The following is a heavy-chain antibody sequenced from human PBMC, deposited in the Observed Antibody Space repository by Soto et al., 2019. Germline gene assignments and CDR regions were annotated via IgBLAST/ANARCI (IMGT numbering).Heavy chain of an antibody. CDR1: GGTFSSYA. V-gene: IGHV1-69*01. Sequence: QVQLVQSGAEVKKPGSSVKVSCKASGGTFSSYAISWVRQAPGQGLEWMGGIIPIFGTANYAQKFRGRVTITADESTSTAYMELSSLRSEDTAVYYCARAPGDCSGGSCYSTFYYGMDVWGQGATVTVSS. CDR3: ARAPGDCSGGSCYSTFYYGMDV. D-gene: IGHD2-15*01. J-gene: IGHJ6*02. CDR2: IIPIFGTA.